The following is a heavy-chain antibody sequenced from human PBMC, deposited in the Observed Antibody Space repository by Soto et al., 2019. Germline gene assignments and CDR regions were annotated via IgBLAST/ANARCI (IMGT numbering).Heavy chain of an antibody. CDR1: GVSISSSSYY. V-gene: IGHV4-39*01. CDR2: IYYSGST. D-gene: IGHD4-17*01. J-gene: IGHJ5*02. CDR3: ARPVTTPLNWFDP. Sequence: SETLSLTCTVSGVSISSSSYYWGWIRQPPGKGLEWIGSIYYSGSTYYNPSLKSRVTISVDTSKNQFSLKLSSVTAADTAVYYCARPVTTPLNWFDPWGQGTLVTVSS.